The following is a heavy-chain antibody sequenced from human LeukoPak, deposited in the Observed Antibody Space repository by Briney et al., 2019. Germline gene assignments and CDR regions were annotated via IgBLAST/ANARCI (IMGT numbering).Heavy chain of an antibody. CDR2: IYTSRIT. D-gene: IGHD1-26*01. V-gene: IGHV4-4*07. Sequence: PSETLSLTCTVSGVSISSYYWSWLRQPAGKGLEWIGRIYTSRITNYNPSLKSRVTMSVDTSKNQFSLKLTSVTAADTAVYYCARDTGSYDLSFYFDYWGQGTLVTVSS. CDR1: GVSISSYY. J-gene: IGHJ4*02. CDR3: ARDTGSYDLSFYFDY.